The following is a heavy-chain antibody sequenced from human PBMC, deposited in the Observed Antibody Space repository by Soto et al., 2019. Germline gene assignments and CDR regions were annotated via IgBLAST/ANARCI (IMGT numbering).Heavy chain of an antibody. CDR3: AKEVEGGWYYFDY. J-gene: IGHJ4*02. D-gene: IGHD2-15*01. CDR2: ISDSDGST. V-gene: IGHV3-23*01. Sequence: EVQLLESGGGLLQPGGSLTLSCAASGFTFSTYAMTWVRQAPGKGLEWVSTISDSDGSTYYADSVKGRFTISRDNSKNTVYLQMNSLRAEDTAVYYCAKEVEGGWYYFDYWGQGTLVTVSS. CDR1: GFTFSTYA.